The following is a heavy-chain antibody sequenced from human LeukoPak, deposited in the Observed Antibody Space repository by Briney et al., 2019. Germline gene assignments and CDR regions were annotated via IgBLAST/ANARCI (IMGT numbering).Heavy chain of an antibody. V-gene: IGHV1-69*13. CDR2: IIPIFGTA. D-gene: IGHD3-22*01. J-gene: IGHJ4*02. CDR3: ASMDYDSSGYYRTLYYFDY. Sequence: SVKVSCKASGGTFSSYAISWVRQAPGQGLEWMGGIIPIFGTANYAQKFQGRVTITADESTSTAYMELSSLRSEDTAVYYCASMDYDSSGYYRTLYYFDYWGQGTLVTVSS. CDR1: GGTFSSYA.